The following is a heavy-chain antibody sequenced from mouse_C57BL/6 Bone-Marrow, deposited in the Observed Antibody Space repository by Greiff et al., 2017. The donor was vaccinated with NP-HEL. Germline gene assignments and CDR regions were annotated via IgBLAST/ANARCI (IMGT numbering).Heavy chain of an antibody. J-gene: IGHJ3*01. CDR2: IRLKSDNYAT. V-gene: IGHV6-3*01. D-gene: IGHD3-2*02. CDR3: TGDSSGPFAY. CDR1: GFTFGNYW. Sequence: EVHLVESGGGLVQPGGSMKLSCVASGFTFGNYWMNWVRQSPEKGLEWVAQIRLKSDNYATPYAESVKGRFTISRDDSKSSVYLQMNNLRAEDTGIYYCTGDSSGPFAYWGQGTLVTVSA.